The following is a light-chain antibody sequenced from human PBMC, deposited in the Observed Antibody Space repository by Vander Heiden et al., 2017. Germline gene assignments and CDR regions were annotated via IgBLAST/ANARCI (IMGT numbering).Light chain of an antibody. V-gene: IGLV3-9*01. J-gene: IGLJ1*01. CDR3: QVWDSSTGV. CDR2: RST. CDR1: NIGSKN. Sequence: SYELTQPLSVSVALGQTARITCEGNNIGSKNVHWYQQRPGQAPVVVMYRSTNRPSGIPERFSGANWGNTATLTISRAQVGDEADYYCQVWDSSTGVFGTGTKVSVL.